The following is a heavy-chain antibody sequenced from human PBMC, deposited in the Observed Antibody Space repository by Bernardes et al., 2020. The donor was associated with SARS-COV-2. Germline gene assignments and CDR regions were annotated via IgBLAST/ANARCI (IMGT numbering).Heavy chain of an antibody. D-gene: IGHD1-20*01. J-gene: IGHJ4*01. CDR3: ARAGAQLTRFSDY. V-gene: IGHV1-18*04. CDR2: ISNNNENT. Sequence: ASVKVSCKAPGYTFSMYRLSWVRQAPGQGLEWMGWISNNNENTDYAQKFQGRVTMTTDTFTNTAYMELRGLGSDDTAVYFCARAGAQLTRFSDYWGQGTQVIVSP. CDR1: GYTFSMYR.